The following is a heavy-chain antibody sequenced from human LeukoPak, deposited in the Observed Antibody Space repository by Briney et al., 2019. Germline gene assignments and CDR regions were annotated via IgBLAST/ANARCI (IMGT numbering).Heavy chain of an antibody. D-gene: IGHD1-1*01. Sequence: KPGGSLRLSCAASGFTFSSYSMNWVRQAPGKGLEWVSSISSSSSYIYYADSVKGRFTISRDNAKNSLYLQMNSLRAEDTAVYYCASAHNWNDRGAFDYWGQGTLVTVSS. CDR1: GFTFSSYS. V-gene: IGHV3-21*01. J-gene: IGHJ4*02. CDR3: ASAHNWNDRGAFDY. CDR2: ISSSSSYI.